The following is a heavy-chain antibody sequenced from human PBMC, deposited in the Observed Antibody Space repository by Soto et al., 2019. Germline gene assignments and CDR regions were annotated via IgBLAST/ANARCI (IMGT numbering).Heavy chain of an antibody. CDR1: GFTFSNSW. CDR3: TTDRGYLTFDY. J-gene: IGHJ4*02. CDR2: IKEDGTAK. D-gene: IGHD3-22*01. Sequence: GGSLRPSCAASGFTFSNSWMNWVRQAPGKGLEWVANIKEDGTAKYYLDSVKGRYTVSRDNVKNSLYLQMNSLRAEDTAMYYCTTDRGYLTFDYWGPGTLVTVSS. V-gene: IGHV3-7*01.